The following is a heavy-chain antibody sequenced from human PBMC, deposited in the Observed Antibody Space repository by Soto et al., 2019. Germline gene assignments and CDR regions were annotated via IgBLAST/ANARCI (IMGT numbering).Heavy chain of an antibody. CDR2: IYYSGTT. D-gene: IGHD3-22*01. J-gene: IGHJ4*02. Sequence: PSETLSLTCTVSGGSISSGDHYWSWVRQPPGKGLESIGYIYYSGTTYYNPSLKSRLTISVDTSKNQFSLKLSSVTAADTAVYYCATYYDSSGPTFDYWGQGALVTVS. V-gene: IGHV4-30-4*01. CDR1: GGSISSGDHY. CDR3: ATYYDSSGPTFDY.